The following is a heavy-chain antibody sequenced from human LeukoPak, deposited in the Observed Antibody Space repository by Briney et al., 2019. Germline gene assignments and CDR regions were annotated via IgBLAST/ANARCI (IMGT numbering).Heavy chain of an antibody. CDR3: ARGWVEWELATGEDFDY. J-gene: IGHJ4*02. CDR1: GGTFSSYA. D-gene: IGHD1-26*01. Sequence: SVKVSCKASGGTFSSYAISWVRQVPGQGLEWMGRIIPILGIANYAQKFQGRVTITADKSTSTAYMELSSLRSEDTAVYYCARGWVEWELATGEDFDYWGQGTLVTVSS. V-gene: IGHV1-69*04. CDR2: IIPILGIA.